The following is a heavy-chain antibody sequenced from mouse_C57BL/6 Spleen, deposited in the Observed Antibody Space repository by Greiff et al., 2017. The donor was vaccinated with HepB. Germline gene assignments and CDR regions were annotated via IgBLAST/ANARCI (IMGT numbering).Heavy chain of an antibody. D-gene: IGHD1-1*01. J-gene: IGHJ1*03. V-gene: IGHV3-6*01. CDR1: GYSITSGYY. CDR3: ARGTTGWYFDV. Sequence: EVHLVESGPGLVKPSQSLSLTCSVTGYSITSGYYWNWIRQFPGNKLEWMGYISYDGSNNYNPSLKNRISITRDTSKNQFFLKLNSVTTEDTATYYCARGTTGWYFDVWGTGTTVTVSS. CDR2: ISYDGSN.